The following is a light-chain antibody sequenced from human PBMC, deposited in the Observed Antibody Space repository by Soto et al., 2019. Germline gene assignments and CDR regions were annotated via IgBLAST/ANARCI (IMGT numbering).Light chain of an antibody. CDR1: QSIGEY. CDR3: QQSYSIPPT. Sequence: DIQMTQSPSSLSASVGDRVTITCRASQSIGEYLIWYQQKPGKAPKFLIYAAPSLQRGGPSRFSGSGSGTEFTLTINSLQPEDFATYYCQQSYSIPPTFGPGTKVDI. J-gene: IGKJ3*01. V-gene: IGKV1-39*01. CDR2: AAP.